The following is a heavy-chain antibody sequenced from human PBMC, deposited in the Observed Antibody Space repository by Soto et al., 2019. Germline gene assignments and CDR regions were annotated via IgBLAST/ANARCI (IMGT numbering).Heavy chain of an antibody. J-gene: IGHJ4*02. CDR3: GKERRGSGWSVCNF. V-gene: IGHV3-23*01. CDR1: GFTFRDYA. CDR2: ISGNGNSA. Sequence: LRLSCAASGFTFRDYAMNWVRLSPGKGLEWVSDISGNGNSARYADSVKCRFTISRDNSKDTLYLQMNSLRVDDTAVYYCGKERRGSGWSVCNFWGQGSLVTVSS. D-gene: IGHD6-19*01.